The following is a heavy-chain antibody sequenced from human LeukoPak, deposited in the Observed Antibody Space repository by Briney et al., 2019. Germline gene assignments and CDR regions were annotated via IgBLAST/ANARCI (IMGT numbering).Heavy chain of an antibody. Sequence: ASVTVSCKASGYTFTIYGISWVRQAPGQGLEWMGWISAYNGNTNYAQKLQGRVTMTTDTSTSTAYMELRSLRSDDTAVYYCARDWKVVGSDYWGQGTLVTVSS. CDR1: GYTFTIYG. V-gene: IGHV1-18*01. CDR3: ARDWKVVGSDY. D-gene: IGHD3-22*01. J-gene: IGHJ4*02. CDR2: ISAYNGNT.